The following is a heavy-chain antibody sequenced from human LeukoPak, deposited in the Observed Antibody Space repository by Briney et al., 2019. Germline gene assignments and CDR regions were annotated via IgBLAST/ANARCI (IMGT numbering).Heavy chain of an antibody. D-gene: IGHD2/OR15-2a*01. V-gene: IGHV3-21*04. CDR2: ISSSSSYI. Sequence: GGSLRLSCAASGFTFSSYSMNWVRQAPGKGLEWVSSISSSSSYIYYADSVKGRFTISRDNAKNSLYLQMNSLRAEDTAIYYCAKAPDCNSASCFTAIDCWGQGTLVTVSS. J-gene: IGHJ4*02. CDR1: GFTFSSYS. CDR3: AKAPDCNSASCFTAIDC.